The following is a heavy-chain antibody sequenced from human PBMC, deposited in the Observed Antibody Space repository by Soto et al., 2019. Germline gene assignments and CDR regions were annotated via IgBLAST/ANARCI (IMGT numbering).Heavy chain of an antibody. V-gene: IGHV2-5*02. D-gene: IGHD3-10*01. Sequence: ITLKESGPPLVKPTQTLTLTCTFSGFSLNTGGVGVGWVRQPRGKAMKWLALIYWDDDERYRPSLRSRLNITKDAINNQVVLTMTNMDPEDTATYYCVRNWRYYGGDYYYGMDAWGQGTTVTVSS. CDR1: GFSLNTGGVG. CDR3: VRNWRYYGGDYYYGMDA. CDR2: IYWDDDE. J-gene: IGHJ6*02.